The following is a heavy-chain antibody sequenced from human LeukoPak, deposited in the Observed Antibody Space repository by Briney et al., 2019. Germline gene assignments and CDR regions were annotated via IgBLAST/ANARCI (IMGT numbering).Heavy chain of an antibody. CDR2: IYYSGST. D-gene: IGHD3-22*01. Sequence: SETLSLTCTVSGGSISSSSYYWGWIRQPPGKGLEWIGSIYYSGSTYYNPSLKSRVTISVDTSKNQFSPKLSSVTAADTAVYYCARERGYDSSYYFDYWGQGTLVTVSS. J-gene: IGHJ4*02. CDR3: ARERGYDSSYYFDY. CDR1: GGSISSSSYY. V-gene: IGHV4-39*07.